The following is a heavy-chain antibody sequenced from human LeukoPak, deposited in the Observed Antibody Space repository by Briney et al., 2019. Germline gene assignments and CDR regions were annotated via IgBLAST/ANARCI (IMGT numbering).Heavy chain of an antibody. Sequence: GGSLRLSCAASGFTFSSYSMNWVRQAPGKGLEWVSYISSSGSTIYYADSVKGRFTISRDNAKNSLYLQMNSLRAEDTAVYYCAKAKLNYYDSSGWFDYWGQGTLVTVSS. CDR3: AKAKLNYYDSSGWFDY. CDR1: GFTFSSYS. V-gene: IGHV3-48*04. J-gene: IGHJ4*02. CDR2: ISSSGSTI. D-gene: IGHD3-22*01.